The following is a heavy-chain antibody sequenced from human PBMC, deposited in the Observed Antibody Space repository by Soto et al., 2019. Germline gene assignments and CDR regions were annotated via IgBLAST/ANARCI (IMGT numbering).Heavy chain of an antibody. Sequence: QVQLVQSGAEVKKPGASVKVSCKASGYTFTSYGINWVRQATGQGLEWMGWMNPNSGNTKYGQRFQGRVTMTRDRSTSTMYMELSSLRSEDTAVYYCARGGLYDFGSGSSFDYWGQGTLVTVSS. CDR2: MNPNSGNT. CDR3: ARGGLYDFGSGSSFDY. V-gene: IGHV1-8*01. CDR1: GYTFTSYG. D-gene: IGHD3-10*01. J-gene: IGHJ4*02.